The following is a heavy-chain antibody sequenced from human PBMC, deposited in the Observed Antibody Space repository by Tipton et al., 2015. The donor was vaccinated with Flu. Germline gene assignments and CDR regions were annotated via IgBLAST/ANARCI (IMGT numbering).Heavy chain of an antibody. CDR2: LTSSSSSI. V-gene: IGHV3-21*01. J-gene: IGHJ4*02. CDR3: ATYFLGY. D-gene: IGHD2/OR15-2a*01. CDR1: GFPFSTYT. Sequence: VQLVQSGGGLVKPGRSLRLSCAASGFPFSTYTMSWVRQAPGQGLEWVSSLTSSSSSIYYADSVKGRFTISRDNAKNSLYLQMNSLRAEDTAVYYCATYFLGYWGQGALVTVSS.